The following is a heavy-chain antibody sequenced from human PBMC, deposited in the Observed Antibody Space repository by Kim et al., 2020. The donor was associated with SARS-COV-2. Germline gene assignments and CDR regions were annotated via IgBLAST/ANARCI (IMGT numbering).Heavy chain of an antibody. J-gene: IGHJ3*02. Sequence: GGSLRLSCAASGFTFSGSTMHWVRQASGKGLEWVGRIRSKPNNYATAYAASVKGRFTISRDDSKNTAYLQMSSLKTEDTAVYYCTRVNPIAGGWYDAFDILGQGTMVTVSS. CDR2: IRSKPNNYAT. D-gene: IGHD6-19*01. CDR3: TRVNPIAGGWYDAFDI. CDR1: GFTFSGST. V-gene: IGHV3-73*01.